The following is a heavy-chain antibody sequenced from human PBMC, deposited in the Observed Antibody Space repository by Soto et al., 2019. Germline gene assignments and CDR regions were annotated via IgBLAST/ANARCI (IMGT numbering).Heavy chain of an antibody. CDR3: ATEMATPTAI. CDR2: INHSGST. CDR1: GGSFSGYY. D-gene: IGHD5-12*01. Sequence: TLSLTCAFYGGSFSGYYWSWIRQPPGKGLEWIGEINHSGSTNYNPSLRSRVTISVDTSKNQFSLKLSSVTAADTAVYYCATEMATPTAIWGQGTMVTVSS. V-gene: IGHV4-34*01. J-gene: IGHJ3*02.